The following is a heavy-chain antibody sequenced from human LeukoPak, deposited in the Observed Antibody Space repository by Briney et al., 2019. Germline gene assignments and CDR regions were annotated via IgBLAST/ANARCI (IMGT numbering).Heavy chain of an antibody. CDR2: ITGTGDGT. Sequence: GGSLRLSCAASGFTFSTYAMTWVRQAPGKGLEWVSSITGTGDGTSAADSVRGRFTISRDSSKHTLYLQMNSLRVEDTAVYYRAKAGLVRGGALDSWGQGTLVTVSS. J-gene: IGHJ4*02. V-gene: IGHV3-23*01. CDR1: GFTFSTYA. CDR3: AKAGLVRGGALDS. D-gene: IGHD4/OR15-4a*01.